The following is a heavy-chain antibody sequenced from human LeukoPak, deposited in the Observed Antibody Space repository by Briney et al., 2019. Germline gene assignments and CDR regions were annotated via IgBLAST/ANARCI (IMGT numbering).Heavy chain of an antibody. D-gene: IGHD3-22*01. CDR3: ARDPSNSSGYHAHFDS. CDR1: GYTFTHHG. V-gene: IGHV1-18*01. Sequence: ASVKVSCKASGYTFTHHGISWVRQAPGQGLEWMGWISCYNGDTKYAQNVQGRVTMTTDTSTRTAYIELRSLRSDDTAMYYCARDPSNSSGYHAHFDSWGQGTLVTVSS. J-gene: IGHJ4*02. CDR2: ISCYNGDT.